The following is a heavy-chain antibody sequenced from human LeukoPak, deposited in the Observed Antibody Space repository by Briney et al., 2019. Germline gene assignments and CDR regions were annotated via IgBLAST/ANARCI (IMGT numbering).Heavy chain of an antibody. CDR2: INPGDGNI. J-gene: IGHJ4*02. Sequence: GASVKVSCKAAGYTFSNYIIHWVRQVPGQGLEWMGRINPGDGNIRYSQAFMGRITVTSDTSATTVYMELSSLKSEDMGTYFCARENDLSGVLGAGRLNYWGQGTLVTVSS. CDR3: ARENDLSGVLGAGRLNY. V-gene: IGHV1-3*03. D-gene: IGHD1-1*01. CDR1: GYTFSNYI.